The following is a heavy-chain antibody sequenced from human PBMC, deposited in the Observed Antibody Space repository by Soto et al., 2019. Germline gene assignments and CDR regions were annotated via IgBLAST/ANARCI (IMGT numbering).Heavy chain of an antibody. CDR1: GFTVSPSY. D-gene: IGHD6-6*01. V-gene: IGHV3-66*01. CDR2: MYAGGTT. J-gene: IGHJ5*02. CDR3: AREFRDGSNTRLAFDP. Sequence: EMQLVQSGEGLVQPGGSLRLSCAASGFTVSPSYMTWVRHVPGKGLEWVSVMYAGGTTYYANSVKGRFTFSRDNSKNMMYLQMNNLRAEDTAMYYCAREFRDGSNTRLAFDPWGQGTLVTVSS.